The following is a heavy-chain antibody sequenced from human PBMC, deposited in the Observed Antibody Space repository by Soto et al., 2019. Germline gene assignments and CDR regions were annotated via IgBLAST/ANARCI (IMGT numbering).Heavy chain of an antibody. CDR3: AETIGGDYDFWSGPRWFDP. J-gene: IGHJ5*02. CDR1: GGSISSSSYY. D-gene: IGHD3-3*01. Sequence: SETLSLTCTVSGGSISSSSYYWGWIRQPPGKGLEWIGSIYYSGSTYYNPSLKSRVTISVDTSKNQFSLKLSSVTAADTAVYYCAETIGGDYDFWSGPRWFDPWGQGTLVTVSS. V-gene: IGHV4-39*01. CDR2: IYYSGST.